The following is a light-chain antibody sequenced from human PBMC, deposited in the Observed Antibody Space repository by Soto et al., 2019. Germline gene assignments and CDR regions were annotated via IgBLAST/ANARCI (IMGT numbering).Light chain of an antibody. CDR1: QSISSW. CDR3: QQYNSYPYN. CDR2: KAS. Sequence: DIQMTQSPSTLSASVGDRVTITCRASQSISSWLAWYQQKPGKAPNLLIYKASSLESGIPSRFRGSGSGAQFTLTISSLEPDDFXNYSRQQYNSYPYNLGQG. J-gene: IGKJ2*01. V-gene: IGKV1-5*03.